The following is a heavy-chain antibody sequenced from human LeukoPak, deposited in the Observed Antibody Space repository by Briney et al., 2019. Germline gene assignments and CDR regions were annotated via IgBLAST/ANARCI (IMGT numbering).Heavy chain of an antibody. CDR3: ARDSGYSYGYEFEY. V-gene: IGHV3-21*01. CDR2: ISSSSSYI. D-gene: IGHD5-18*01. CDR1: GFTFSSYS. Sequence: PGGSLRLSCAASGFTFSSYSMNWVRQAPGKGLEWVSSISSSSSYIYYADSVKGRFTISRDNAKNSLYLQMNSLRAEDTAVYYCARDSGYSYGYEFEYWGQGTLVTVSS. J-gene: IGHJ4*02.